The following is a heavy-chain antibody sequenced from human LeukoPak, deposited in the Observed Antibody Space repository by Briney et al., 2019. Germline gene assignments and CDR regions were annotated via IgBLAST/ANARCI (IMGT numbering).Heavy chain of an antibody. D-gene: IGHD1-1*01. CDR2: IKIITEGDTT. Sequence: GGSLRPSCAASGFTFTNAWMSWVRQAPGKGLEWVGRIKIITEGDTTDYAAPVKGRFTISRDDSKNTLYLQMNRLKTEDTAVYYCTTDAPNFDAFDIWGQGTMVTVSS. CDR1: GFTFTNAW. J-gene: IGHJ3*02. V-gene: IGHV3-15*01. CDR3: TTDAPNFDAFDI.